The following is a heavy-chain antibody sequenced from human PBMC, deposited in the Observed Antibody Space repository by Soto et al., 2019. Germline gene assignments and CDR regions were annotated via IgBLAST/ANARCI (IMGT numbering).Heavy chain of an antibody. CDR1: GFTFGDYA. D-gene: IGHD3-22*01. Sequence: PGGSLRLSFTASGFTFGDYAMSWFRQAPGKGLEWVGFIRSKAYGGTTEYAASVKGRFTISRDDSKSIAYLQMNSLKTEDTAVYYCSTNYYDSSGYDNWFDPWGQGT. J-gene: IGHJ5*02. V-gene: IGHV3-49*03. CDR3: STNYYDSSGYDNWFDP. CDR2: IRSKAYGGTT.